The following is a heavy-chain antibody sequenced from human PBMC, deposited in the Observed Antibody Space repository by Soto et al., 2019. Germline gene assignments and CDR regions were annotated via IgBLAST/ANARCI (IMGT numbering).Heavy chain of an antibody. J-gene: IGHJ3*02. V-gene: IGHV1-18*04. CDR1: GYTFTSYG. CDR2: ISAYNGNT. Sequence: ASVKVSCKASGYTFTSYGISWVRQAPGQGLEWMGWISAYNGNTNYAQKLQGRVTMTTDTSTSTAYTELRSLRSDDTAVYYCARDGITFFGVVIEIVATGRAAFDIWGQGTMVTVSS. CDR3: ARDGITFFGVVIEIVATGRAAFDI. D-gene: IGHD3-3*01.